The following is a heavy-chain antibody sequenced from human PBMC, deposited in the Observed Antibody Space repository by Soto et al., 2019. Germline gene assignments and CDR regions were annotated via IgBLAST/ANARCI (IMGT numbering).Heavy chain of an antibody. CDR2: ISARGGST. J-gene: IGHJ6*02. V-gene: IGHV3-23*01. CDR3: AKDRVTMVRGSHYGMDV. Sequence: GGSLRLSCAASGFTFSSYTMNWVRQAPGKGLEWVSLISARGGSTYYADSVKGRFTISRDNSKNTLYLQMNSLRAEDTAVYYCAKDRVTMVRGSHYGMDVWGQGTTVTVSS. D-gene: IGHD3-10*01. CDR1: GFTFSSYT.